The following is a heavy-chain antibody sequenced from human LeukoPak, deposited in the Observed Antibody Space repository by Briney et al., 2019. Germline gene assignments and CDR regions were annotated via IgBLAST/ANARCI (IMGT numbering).Heavy chain of an antibody. D-gene: IGHD2/OR15-2a*01. V-gene: IGHV3-33*01. CDR1: GFTFSSYG. CDR3: AREGIVTRGTHFYYYGMDV. Sequence: PGGSLRLSCAASGFTFSSYGIHWVRQAPGKGLEWVAVIWYDGSNKYYADSVKGRFTISRDNSKNTLYLQMNSLRAEDTAVYYCAREGIVTRGTHFYYYGMDVWGKGTTVTVSS. J-gene: IGHJ6*04. CDR2: IWYDGSNK.